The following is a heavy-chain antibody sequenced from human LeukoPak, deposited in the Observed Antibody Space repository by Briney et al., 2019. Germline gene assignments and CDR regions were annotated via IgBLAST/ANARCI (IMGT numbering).Heavy chain of an antibody. CDR2: IKSKTDGGTT. D-gene: IGHD6-19*01. V-gene: IGHV3-15*01. CDR3: TTAALSGWYSEPIDY. Sequence: GGSLRLSCAASGFTFSNAWMSWVRQAPGKGLEWVGRIKSKTDGGTTDYAAPVKGRFTISRDDSKNTLYLQMNSLETEDTAVYYCTTAALSGWYSEPIDYWGQGTLVTVSS. CDR1: GFTFSNAW. J-gene: IGHJ4*02.